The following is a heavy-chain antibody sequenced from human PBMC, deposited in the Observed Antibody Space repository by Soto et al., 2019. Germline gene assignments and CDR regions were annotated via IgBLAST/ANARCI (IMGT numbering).Heavy chain of an antibody. CDR1: GFSFSIYS. J-gene: IGHJ5*02. CDR3: ARPLVDTAMGTDA. CDR2: ISSSSTYI. D-gene: IGHD5-18*01. V-gene: IGHV3-21*01. Sequence: PGGSLRLSCAASGFSFSIYSMNWVRQAPGKGLEWVSSISSSSTYIDYADSVKGRFTISRDNAKNSLYLQMNSLRAEDTAVYYCARPLVDTAMGTDACGQGTLVTVYS.